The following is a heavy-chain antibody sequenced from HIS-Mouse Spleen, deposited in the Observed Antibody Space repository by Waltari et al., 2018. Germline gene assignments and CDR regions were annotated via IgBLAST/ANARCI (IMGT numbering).Heavy chain of an antibody. Sequence: QVQLVQSGAEVKKPGASVKVSCKASGYTFTSYGISWVRQAPGQGLEWMGWSSAYNGHTHYAQKLQGRVTMTTDTSTSTAYMELRSLRSDDTAVYYCARDRRRDGYNYFDYWGQGTLVTVSS. V-gene: IGHV1-18*01. J-gene: IGHJ4*02. CDR2: SSAYNGHT. CDR1: GYTFTSYG. D-gene: IGHD5-12*01. CDR3: ARDRRRDGYNYFDY.